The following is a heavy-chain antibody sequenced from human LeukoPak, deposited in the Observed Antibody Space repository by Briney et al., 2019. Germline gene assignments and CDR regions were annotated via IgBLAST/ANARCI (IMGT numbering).Heavy chain of an antibody. CDR1: GGTFSSYA. J-gene: IGHJ3*02. CDR3: ARDRSYGFSRAFDI. Sequence: SVKVSCKASGGTFSSYAISWVRQAPGQGLEWMGGIIPIFGTANYAQKFQGRVTITADESTSTAYVELSSLRSEDTAVYYCARDRSYGFSRAFDIWGQGTMVTVSS. CDR2: IIPIFGTA. D-gene: IGHD5-18*01. V-gene: IGHV1-69*13.